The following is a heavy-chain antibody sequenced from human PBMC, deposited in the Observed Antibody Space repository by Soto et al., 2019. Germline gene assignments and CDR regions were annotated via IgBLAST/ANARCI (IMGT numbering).Heavy chain of an antibody. D-gene: IGHD3-16*01. Sequence: SETLSLTCTVSGDSIGSFYWSWARQPPGKGLEWIGYIYYSGTTNYNPSLKSRVTISIDTSKDQFSLRLASVTAADTAFYYCARDRGYYDDTGPTYDYWGQGTQVTVSS. V-gene: IGHV4-59*01. CDR1: GDSIGSFY. CDR3: ARDRGYYDDTGPTYDY. J-gene: IGHJ4*02. CDR2: IYYSGTT.